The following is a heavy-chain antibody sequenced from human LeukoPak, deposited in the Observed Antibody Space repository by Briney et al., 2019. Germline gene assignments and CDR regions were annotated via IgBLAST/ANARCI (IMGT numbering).Heavy chain of an antibody. Sequence: TSETLSLTCAVYGGSFSGYYWSWIRQPPVKGLEWIGEINHSGSTNYNPSLKSRVTISVDTSKNQFSLKLSSVTAADTAVYYCARGDYYYGMDVWGQGTTVTVSS. CDR1: GGSFSGYY. CDR2: INHSGST. J-gene: IGHJ6*02. CDR3: ARGDYYYGMDV. V-gene: IGHV4-34*01.